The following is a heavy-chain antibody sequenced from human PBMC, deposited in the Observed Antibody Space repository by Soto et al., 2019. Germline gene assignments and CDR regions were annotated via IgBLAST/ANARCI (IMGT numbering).Heavy chain of an antibody. CDR3: ARGHGVATTMGWFDP. D-gene: IGHD5-12*01. CDR2: IYYDGSNK. CDR1: GFTFSSYG. V-gene: IGHV3-33*01. J-gene: IGHJ5*02. Sequence: QVQLVESGGGVVQPGRSLRLSCAASGFTFSSYGIHWVRQAPGKGLEWVAVIYYDGSNKYYADSVKGRFTISRDNSKNTLYLQMTSLRADDTAVYYCARGHGVATTMGWFDPWGQETLVTVSS.